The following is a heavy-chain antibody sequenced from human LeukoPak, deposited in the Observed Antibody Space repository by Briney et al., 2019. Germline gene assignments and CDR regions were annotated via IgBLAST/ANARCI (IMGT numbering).Heavy chain of an antibody. V-gene: IGHV4-59*01. CDR3: ARMVSLDY. J-gene: IGHJ4*02. CDR1: GGSISSYY. CDR2: IYYSGST. Sequence: PSETLSLTCTVSGGSISSYYWSWIRQPPGKGLEWIGYIYYSGSTNYNPSLKSRVTISVDTSKNQFSLKLSSVTVADTAVYYCARMVSLDYWGQGTLVTVSS. D-gene: IGHD5-18*01.